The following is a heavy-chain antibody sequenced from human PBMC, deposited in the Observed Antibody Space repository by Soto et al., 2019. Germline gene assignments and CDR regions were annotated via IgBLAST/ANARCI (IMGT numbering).Heavy chain of an antibody. Sequence: QVQLVESGGGVVQPGRSLRLSCAASGFTFSSYGMHWVRQAPGKGLEWVAVISYDGSNKYYADSVKGRFTISRDNSKNTLYLQMNSLRAEDTAVYYCAKDLMSDSSSWYLLGDYYYGMDVWGQGTTVTVSS. CDR3: AKDLMSDSSSWYLLGDYYYGMDV. CDR2: ISYDGSNK. CDR1: GFTFSSYG. J-gene: IGHJ6*02. V-gene: IGHV3-30*18. D-gene: IGHD6-13*01.